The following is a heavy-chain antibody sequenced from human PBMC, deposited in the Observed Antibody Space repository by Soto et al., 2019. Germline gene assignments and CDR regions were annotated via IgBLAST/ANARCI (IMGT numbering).Heavy chain of an antibody. Sequence: QVQLVQSGSELRKPGASVKVSCKASGYTFTSNSITWVRQAPGQGLEWMGWISTSSVNTKFAQKFQGRVTLTTDTSTSTAYMELTSLRSDDTAVYYCARGGGYAVDYWGQGTLVTVST. D-gene: IGHD5-12*01. J-gene: IGHJ4*02. CDR3: ARGGGYAVDY. CDR2: ISTSSVNT. V-gene: IGHV1-18*04. CDR1: GYTFTSNS.